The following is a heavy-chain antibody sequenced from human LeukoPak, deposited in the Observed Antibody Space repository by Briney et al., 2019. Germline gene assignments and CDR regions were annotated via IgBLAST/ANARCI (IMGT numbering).Heavy chain of an antibody. CDR1: GGSISSYY. D-gene: IGHD5-18*01. J-gene: IGHJ5*02. Sequence: SETLSLTCTVSGGSISSYYWSWIRQPPGKGLEWIGYIYYSGSTNYNPSLKSRVTISVDTSKNQFSLKLSSVTAADTAVYYCARESGIQLWFLGNRNNWFDPWGQGTLVTVSS. CDR2: IYYSGST. V-gene: IGHV4-59*01. CDR3: ARESGIQLWFLGNRNNWFDP.